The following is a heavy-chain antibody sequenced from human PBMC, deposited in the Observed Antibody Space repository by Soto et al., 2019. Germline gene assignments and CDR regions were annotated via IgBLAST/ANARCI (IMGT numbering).Heavy chain of an antibody. CDR3: ARDSTAVRGS. CDR2: IIPIFEAT. V-gene: IGHV1-69*01. CDR1: GGTFSRHS. Sequence: QVEMVQSGAEVKKPGSSARVSCKVSGGTFSRHSISWVRQAPGQGLEWMGGIIPIFEATQYAQKFQGRLTISADESAASFHMDLSGLRPEDTAIYYCARDSTAVRGSWGQGTLVTVS. J-gene: IGHJ4*02. D-gene: IGHD3-10*01.